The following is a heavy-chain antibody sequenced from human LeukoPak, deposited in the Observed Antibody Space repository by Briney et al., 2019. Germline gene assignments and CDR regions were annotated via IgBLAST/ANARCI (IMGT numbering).Heavy chain of an antibody. CDR2: IYSDNT. CDR1: GFTVSSNS. CDR3: ARDRWLQSNYYMDV. D-gene: IGHD5-24*01. Sequence: GGSLRLSCTVSGFTVSSNSMSWVRQAPGKGLEWVSFIYSDNTHYSDSVKGRFTISRDNAKNSLYLQMNSLRAEDTAVYYCARDRWLQSNYYMDVWAKGPRSPSP. V-gene: IGHV3-53*01. J-gene: IGHJ6*03.